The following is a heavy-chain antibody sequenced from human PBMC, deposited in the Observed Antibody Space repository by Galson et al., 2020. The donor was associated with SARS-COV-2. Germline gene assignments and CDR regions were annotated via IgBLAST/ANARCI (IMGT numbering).Heavy chain of an antibody. Sequence: GESLKISCAASGFTFSNYEMNWVRQAPGKGLEWVSYISSSGSTIYYADSVKGRFTISRDNAKNSLYLQMNSLRDEDTAVYYCARESPYYYGSSGYFTYWGQGTLVTVSS. CDR2: ISSSGSTI. D-gene: IGHD3-22*01. CDR1: GFTFSNYE. CDR3: ARESPYYYGSSGYFTY. V-gene: IGHV3-48*03. J-gene: IGHJ4*02.